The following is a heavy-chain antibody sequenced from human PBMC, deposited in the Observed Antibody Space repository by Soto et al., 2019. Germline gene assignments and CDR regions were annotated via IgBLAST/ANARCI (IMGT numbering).Heavy chain of an antibody. J-gene: IGHJ4*02. CDR2: INLDSGGT. V-gene: IGHV1-2*02. CDR1: GHYFRGYY. CDR3: ATDPPYYGISGYVEF. Sequence: QVQLVQSGAEVKKTGASVKVSCEAPGHYFRGYYMSWVRQAPGHGLEWLGWINLDSGGTNYAQKFQGRVTMTRDTSITTGYMDLSGLTSDDTAVYYCATDPPYYGISGYVEFWGLGTLVTVSS. D-gene: IGHD3-22*01.